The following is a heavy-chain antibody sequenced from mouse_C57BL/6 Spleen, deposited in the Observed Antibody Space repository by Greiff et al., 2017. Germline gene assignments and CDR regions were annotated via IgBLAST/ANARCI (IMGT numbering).Heavy chain of an antibody. D-gene: IGHD1-1*01. J-gene: IGHJ3*01. CDR3: TRGNTTVGFAY. CDR1: GFTFSSYA. CDR2: ISSGGDYI. V-gene: IGHV5-9-1*02. Sequence: DVMLVESGEGLVKPGGSLKLSCAASGFTFSSYAMSWVRQTPEKRLEWVAYISSGGDYIYYADTVKGRFTISRDNARNTLYLQMSSLKSEDTAMYYCTRGNTTVGFAYWGQGTLVTVSA.